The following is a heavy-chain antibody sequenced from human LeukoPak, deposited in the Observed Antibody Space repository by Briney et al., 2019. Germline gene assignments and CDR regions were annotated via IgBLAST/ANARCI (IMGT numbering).Heavy chain of an antibody. CDR2: IYENGGTT. D-gene: IGHD1-26*01. CDR3: AKGGKWDVTPFDY. CDR1: GFTFRSHA. J-gene: IGHJ4*02. Sequence: GGSLGLSCVGSGFTFRSHAMSWVRQAPEKGLEFVSGIYENGGTTYYADSVKGRFSISRDNSKNTRYLQVNSLRAEDTAVYYCAKGGKWDVTPFDYWGQGTLVTVSS. V-gene: IGHV3-23*01.